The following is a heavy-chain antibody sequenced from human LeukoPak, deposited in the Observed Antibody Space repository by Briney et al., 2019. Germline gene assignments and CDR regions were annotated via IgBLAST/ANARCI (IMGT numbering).Heavy chain of an antibody. J-gene: IGHJ4*02. Sequence: GATVKVSCKASGYTFTSYYMHWVRQAPGQGLEWMGIINPSGGSTSYAQKFQGRVTMTRDTSTSTVYMELSSLRSEDTAVYYCARATIYDSSGWFFDYWGQGTLVTVSS. CDR3: ARATIYDSSGWFFDY. V-gene: IGHV1-46*01. CDR2: INPSGGST. CDR1: GYTFTSYY. D-gene: IGHD6-19*01.